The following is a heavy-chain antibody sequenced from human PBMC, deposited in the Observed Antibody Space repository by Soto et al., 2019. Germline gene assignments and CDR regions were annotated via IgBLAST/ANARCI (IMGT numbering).Heavy chain of an antibody. CDR2: IQTGGGT. V-gene: IGHV3-53*01. D-gene: IGHD5-12*01. CDR3: VRVLYDSGVVDF. J-gene: IGHJ4*02. CDR1: AFTVSGYD. Sequence: QLVESGGGLFQAGGSTRLSCLASAFTVSGYDMAWFRQAPGRGLGWASIIQTGGGTYYTASAQGRFTISRDNSRNTVYLQMSSLRVEDTGVYSCVRVLYDSGVVDFWGQGSPITVS.